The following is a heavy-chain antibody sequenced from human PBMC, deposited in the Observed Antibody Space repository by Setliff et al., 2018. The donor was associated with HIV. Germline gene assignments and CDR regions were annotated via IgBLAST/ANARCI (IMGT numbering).Heavy chain of an antibody. J-gene: IGHJ4*02. CDR3: ARDPLVGAPDYFDY. CDR2: ISYGVGLK. CDR1: GFTFSNYW. D-gene: IGHD1-26*01. V-gene: IGHV3-30*03. Sequence: QPGGSLRLSCAASGFTFSNYWMGWDCQAPGKGLEWVAVISYGVGLKLYADSVKGRFTISRDFSDNTLYLQMNSLRPEDTAMYYCARDPLVGAPDYFDYWGQGTLVTVSS.